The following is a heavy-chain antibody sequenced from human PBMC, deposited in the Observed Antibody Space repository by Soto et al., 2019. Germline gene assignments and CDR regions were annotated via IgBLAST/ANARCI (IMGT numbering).Heavy chain of an antibody. D-gene: IGHD2-15*01. V-gene: IGHV3-23*01. CDR1: GISFSSNV. Sequence: EVQLLESGGGFVQPGGSLRLSCAASGISFSSNVMTWVRQSLGKGLEWVSAISTGGDSTSYTDSVKGRFTVSRANSRTTRYLQMNSLRADDAALYYCSRKYSDAFDIWGQGTMVTVSS. J-gene: IGHJ3*02. CDR3: SRKYSDAFDI. CDR2: ISTGGDST.